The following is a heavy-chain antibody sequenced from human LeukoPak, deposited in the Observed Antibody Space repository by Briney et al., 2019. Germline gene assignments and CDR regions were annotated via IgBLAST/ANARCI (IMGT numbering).Heavy chain of an antibody. V-gene: IGHV1-8*01. CDR2: MNPNSGNT. CDR1: GYTFTSYD. J-gene: IGHJ6*02. CDR3: ARSIVVVVAASVYGMDV. D-gene: IGHD2-15*01. Sequence: ASVKVSCKASGYTFTSYDINWVRQAPGQGLEWMGWMNPNSGNTGYAQKFQGRVTMTRNTSISTAYMELSRLRSEDTAVYYCARSIVVVVAASVYGMDVWGQGTTVTVSS.